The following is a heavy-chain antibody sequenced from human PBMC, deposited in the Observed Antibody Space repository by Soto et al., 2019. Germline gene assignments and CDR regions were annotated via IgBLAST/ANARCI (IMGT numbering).Heavy chain of an antibody. J-gene: IGHJ4*02. CDR2: ISYDGSNK. V-gene: IGHV3-30-3*01. D-gene: IGHD2-21*01. Sequence: PGGSLRLSCAASGFTFSSYAMHWVRQAPGKGLEWVAVISYDGSNKYYADSVKGRFTISRDNSKNTLYLQMNSLRAEDTAVYYCARDRLHIFDYWGQGTLVTVSS. CDR1: GFTFSSYA. CDR3: ARDRLHIFDY.